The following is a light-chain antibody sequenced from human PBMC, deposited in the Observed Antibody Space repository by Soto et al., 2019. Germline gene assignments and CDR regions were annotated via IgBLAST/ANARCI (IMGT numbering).Light chain of an antibody. CDR3: QQYNIYWT. Sequence: DIQMTQSPSTLSASVGDRVTITCRASQSISNWLAWYQQTPGKAPNLLIYKASSLESGVPSRFSGSGSGTEFTLTISSRQPDDFATYYCQQYNIYWTFGQGTKVEIK. CDR2: KAS. CDR1: QSISNW. J-gene: IGKJ1*01. V-gene: IGKV1-5*03.